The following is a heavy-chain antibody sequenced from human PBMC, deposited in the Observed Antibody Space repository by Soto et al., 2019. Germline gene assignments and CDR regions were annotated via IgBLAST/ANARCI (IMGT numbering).Heavy chain of an antibody. D-gene: IGHD6-19*01. CDR2: ISSSSSYI. CDR1: GFTFSSYS. CDR3: ARLSIAVAGISDY. J-gene: IGHJ4*02. V-gene: IGHV3-21*01. Sequence: KPGGSLRLSCAASGFTFSSYSMNWVRQAPGKGLEWVSSISSSSSYIYYADSVKGRFTISRDNAKNSLYLQMNSLRAEDTAVYYCARLSIAVAGISDYWGQGTLVTVSS.